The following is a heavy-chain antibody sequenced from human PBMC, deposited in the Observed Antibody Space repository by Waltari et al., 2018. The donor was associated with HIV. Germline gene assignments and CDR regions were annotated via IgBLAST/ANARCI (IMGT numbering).Heavy chain of an antibody. Sequence: QLQLQESGPGLVKPPETLSLTCTVSGGSISGSTYYWGGIRRPPGKGLEWIGSIYYSGSTYYNPSLKSRVTISVDTSKNQFSLKLSYVTAADTAVYYCATTLNILSGLNWFDPWGQGTLVTVSS. J-gene: IGHJ5*02. D-gene: IGHD3-9*01. V-gene: IGHV4-39*01. CDR2: IYYSGST. CDR3: ATTLNILSGLNWFDP. CDR1: GGSISGSTYY.